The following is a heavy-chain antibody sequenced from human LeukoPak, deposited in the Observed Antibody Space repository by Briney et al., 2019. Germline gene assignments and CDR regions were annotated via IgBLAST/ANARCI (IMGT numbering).Heavy chain of an antibody. Sequence: GGSLRLSCAASGFSFSSFGMHWVRQAPGKGLEWVAFIRYDGSNKYYADSVKGRFTISRDNSKNTLYLQMNSLRAEDTAVYYCAKDKMWQQPGYPYYFDYWGQGTLVTVSS. V-gene: IGHV3-30*02. J-gene: IGHJ4*02. CDR3: AKDKMWQQPGYPYYFDY. CDR1: GFSFSSFG. CDR2: IRYDGSNK. D-gene: IGHD6-13*01.